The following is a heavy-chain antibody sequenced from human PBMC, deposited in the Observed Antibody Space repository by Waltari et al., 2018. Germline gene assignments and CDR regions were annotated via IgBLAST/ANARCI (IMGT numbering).Heavy chain of an antibody. V-gene: IGHV4-59*01. Sequence: QVQLQESGPGLVKPSETLSLTCAVSGDYINNYYWNWIRQPPGKELEWIGYIAYNGRTNYNPSLKSRVTISVDTSKTQFSLKLTSVTAADTAVYYCGRSYDFWSGYPLDYWGPGSLVTVSS. J-gene: IGHJ4*02. CDR2: IAYNGRT. CDR3: GRSYDFWSGYPLDY. D-gene: IGHD3-3*01. CDR1: GDYINNYY.